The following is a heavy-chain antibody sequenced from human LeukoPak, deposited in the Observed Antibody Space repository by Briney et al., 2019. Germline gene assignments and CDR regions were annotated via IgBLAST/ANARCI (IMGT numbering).Heavy chain of an antibody. J-gene: IGHJ3*02. CDR1: GFIFSTNE. CDR3: ARGGVPGAYDI. D-gene: IGHD1-26*01. CDR2: NFNDGTKR. V-gene: IGHV3-74*01. Sequence: GGSLRLSCAASGFIFSTNEMHWVRQAPGRGLVWVSRNFNDGTKRVYADSVKGRFTISRDHAKNTLYLQMNSLTGEDTAVYYCARGGVPGAYDIWGQGTMVTVS.